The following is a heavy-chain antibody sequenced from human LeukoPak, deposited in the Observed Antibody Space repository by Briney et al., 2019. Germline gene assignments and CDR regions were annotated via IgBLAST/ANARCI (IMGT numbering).Heavy chain of an antibody. CDR1: GDFLSSSSYY. V-gene: IGHV4-39*07. CDR3: ARYTTSYGSGSYHFDY. CDR2: IYYSGST. Sequence: SETLSLTCTVSGDFLSSSSYYWGWIRQPPGKGLEWIGSIYYSGSTNYSPSLKSRVTISVDTSKNQFSLKLSSVTAADTAVYYCARYTTSYGSGSYHFDYWGQGTLVTVSS. J-gene: IGHJ4*02. D-gene: IGHD3-10*01.